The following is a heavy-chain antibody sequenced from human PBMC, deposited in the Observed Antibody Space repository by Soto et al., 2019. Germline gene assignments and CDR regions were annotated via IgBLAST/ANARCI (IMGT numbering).Heavy chain of an antibody. V-gene: IGHV3-23*01. D-gene: IGHD5-18*01. CDR3: AKDGGGYSYGYYWFDP. J-gene: IGHJ5*02. CDR2: ISGSGGST. CDR1: GFTFSSYA. Sequence: GSLRLSCAASGFTFSSYAMSWVRQAPGKGLEWVSAISGSGGSTYYADSVKGRFTISRDNSKNTLYLQMNSLRAEDTAVYYCAKDGGGYSYGYYWFDPWGQGTLVTVSS.